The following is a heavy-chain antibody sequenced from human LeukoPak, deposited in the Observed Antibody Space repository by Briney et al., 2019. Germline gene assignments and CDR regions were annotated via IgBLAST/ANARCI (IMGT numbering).Heavy chain of an antibody. CDR2: ISAYNGNT. CDR3: ARGKEYYYDSSGYYVRYFDY. V-gene: IGHV1-18*01. Sequence: ASVKVSCKASGYTFTSYGISWVRQAPGQGLEWMGWISAYNGNTNYAQNLQGRVTMTTDTSTSTAYMELRSLRSDDTAVYYCARGKEYYYDSSGYYVRYFDYWGQGTLVTVSS. CDR1: GYTFTSYG. J-gene: IGHJ4*02. D-gene: IGHD3-22*01.